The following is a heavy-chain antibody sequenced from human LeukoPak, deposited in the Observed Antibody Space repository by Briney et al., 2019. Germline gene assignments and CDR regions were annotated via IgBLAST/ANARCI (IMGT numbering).Heavy chain of an antibody. CDR1: GGSISSSSYY. J-gene: IGHJ4*02. CDR2: IYTSGST. Sequence: PSETLSLTCTVSGGSISSSSYYWSWIRQPAGKGLEWIGRIYTSGSTNYNPSLKSRVTMSVDTSKNQFSLKLSSVTAADTAVYYCARDRPDEMATLFDYWGQGTLVTVSS. D-gene: IGHD5-24*01. V-gene: IGHV4-61*02. CDR3: ARDRPDEMATLFDY.